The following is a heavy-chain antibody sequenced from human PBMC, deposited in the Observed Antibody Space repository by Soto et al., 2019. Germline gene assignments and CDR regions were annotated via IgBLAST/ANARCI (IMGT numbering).Heavy chain of an antibody. J-gene: IGHJ5*02. CDR1: GYTFTSYY. CDR3: ASRAGGHNWFDP. Sequence: KVSRKASGYTFTSYYIHLVRPAPGQGLEWMGIINPRGGSTSYEQKFQGRVTMPRDTSTSTVYMERGSLRSEDTAVYYGASRAGGHNWFDPWGKGTLVTVPS. D-gene: IGHD2-8*02. CDR2: INPRGGST. V-gene: IGHV1-46*03.